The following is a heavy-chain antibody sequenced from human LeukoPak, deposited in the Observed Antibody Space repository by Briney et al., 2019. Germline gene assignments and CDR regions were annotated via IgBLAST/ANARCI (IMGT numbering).Heavy chain of an antibody. Sequence: ASVKVSCKASGYTFTGYYIHWVRQAPGQGLEWMGRINPNSGGTNYAQKFQGRVTMTRDTSISTAYMELSRLRSDDTAVYYCARAPRLVVRWASFDYWGQGTLVTVSS. CDR1: GYTFTGYY. CDR2: INPNSGGT. D-gene: IGHD2-15*01. V-gene: IGHV1-2*06. CDR3: ARAPRLVVRWASFDY. J-gene: IGHJ4*02.